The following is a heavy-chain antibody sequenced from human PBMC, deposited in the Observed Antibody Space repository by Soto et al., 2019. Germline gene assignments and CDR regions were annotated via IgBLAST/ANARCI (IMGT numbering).Heavy chain of an antibody. CDR2: IFHSGST. CDR3: ARDRYYGSGTYYNFYSGMDV. CDR1: GGSINSGDYY. V-gene: IGHV4-30-4*01. D-gene: IGHD3-10*01. Sequence: SETLSLTCTVSGGSINSGDYYWTWVRQPPGKGLEWIGNIFHSGSTYYTPSLQSRVTISLDTSKNHFSLKLSSVTPADTAVYYCARDRYYGSGTYYNFYSGMDVWGQGTTVTVSS. J-gene: IGHJ6*02.